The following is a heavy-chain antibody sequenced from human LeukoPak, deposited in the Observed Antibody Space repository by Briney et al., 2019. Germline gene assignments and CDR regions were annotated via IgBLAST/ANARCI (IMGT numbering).Heavy chain of an antibody. CDR1: GFTLSSYW. Sequence: PWGSLRLSCAASGFTLSSYWMHWVRQAPGKGLVWVSRINNDGSTTNYADSVKGRFTISRDNAKNTLYLQMNSLRAEDTAVYYCAREGGYSSGPNYWGQGALVTVSS. CDR3: AREGGYSSGPNY. CDR2: INNDGSTT. V-gene: IGHV3-74*01. J-gene: IGHJ4*02. D-gene: IGHD5-18*01.